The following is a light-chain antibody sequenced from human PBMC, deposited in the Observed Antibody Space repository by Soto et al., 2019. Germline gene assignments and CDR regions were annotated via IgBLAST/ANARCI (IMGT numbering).Light chain of an antibody. J-gene: IGKJ1*01. V-gene: IGKV4-1*01. Sequence: DIVMSQSPDSLAVSLSERATITCKPRRSVFSHTNNNNYLAWYQQKPGQAPRLLIFWASTRESGVPDRFNGSASGTDFTLTISRVQAEDVAVYFCQQYDIIPPTFGQGTKVDIK. CDR1: RSVFSHTNNNNY. CDR3: QQYDIIPPT. CDR2: WAS.